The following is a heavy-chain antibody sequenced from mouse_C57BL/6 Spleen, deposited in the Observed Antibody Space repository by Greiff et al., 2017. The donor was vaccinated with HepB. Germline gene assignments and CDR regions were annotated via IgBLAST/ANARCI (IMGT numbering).Heavy chain of an antibody. CDR1: GYTFTSYG. J-gene: IGHJ4*01. D-gene: IGHD2-3*01. Sequence: VQLQQSGAELARPGASVKLSCKASGYTFTSYGISWVKQRTGQGLEWIGEIYPRSGNTYYNEKFKGKATLTADKSSSTAYMELRSLTSEDSAVYFCAREGAAYDGYLYAMDYWGQGTSVTVSS. CDR2: IYPRSGNT. CDR3: AREGAAYDGYLYAMDY. V-gene: IGHV1-81*01.